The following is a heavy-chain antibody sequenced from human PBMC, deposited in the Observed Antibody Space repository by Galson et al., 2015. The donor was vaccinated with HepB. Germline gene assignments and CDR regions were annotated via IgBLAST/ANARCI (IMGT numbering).Heavy chain of an antibody. D-gene: IGHD2-2*01. CDR2: INQVGSEK. Sequence: SLRLSCAASGFTFSSSWMSWVRQAPGKGLEWVANINQVGSEKNYVDSVRGRFTISRDHAKNSLFLQMNSLRAEDTGIYYCARHPSSSFDDWGLGTLVTVSS. J-gene: IGHJ4*02. CDR3: ARHPSSSFDD. CDR1: GFTFSSSW. V-gene: IGHV3-7*01.